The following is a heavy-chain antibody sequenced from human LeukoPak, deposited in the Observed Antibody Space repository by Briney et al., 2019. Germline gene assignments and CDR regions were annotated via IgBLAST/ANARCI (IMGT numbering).Heavy chain of an antibody. CDR3: AREGGGRLFYYDSSGYSP. CDR1: GGTFSSYA. J-gene: IGHJ5*02. CDR2: IIPIFGTA. V-gene: IGHV1-69*13. Sequence: SVKVSCKASGGTFSSYAISWVRQAPGQGLEWMGGIIPIFGTANYAQKFQGRVTITADESTSTAYMELSSLRSEDTAVYYCAREGGGRLFYYDSSGYSPGGQGTLVPVSS. D-gene: IGHD3-22*01.